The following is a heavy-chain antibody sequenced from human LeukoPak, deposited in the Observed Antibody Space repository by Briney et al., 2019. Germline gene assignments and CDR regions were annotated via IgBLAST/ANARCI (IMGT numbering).Heavy chain of an antibody. J-gene: IGHJ6*02. CDR1: GFTFDDYA. Sequence: GRSLRLSCAASGFTFDDYAMHWVRQAPGKGLEWVSGISWNSGSIGYADSAKGRFTISRDNAKNSLYLQMNSLRAEDTALYYCAKDMADTASYGMDVWGQGTTVTVSS. CDR2: ISWNSGSI. CDR3: AKDMADTASYGMDV. V-gene: IGHV3-9*01. D-gene: IGHD5-18*01.